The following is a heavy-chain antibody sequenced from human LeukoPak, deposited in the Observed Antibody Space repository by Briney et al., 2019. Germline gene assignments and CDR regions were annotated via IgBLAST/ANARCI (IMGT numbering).Heavy chain of an antibody. V-gene: IGHV1-2*02. J-gene: IGHJ6*03. CDR1: GYTFTGYY. Sequence: ASVKVSCKASGYTFTGYYMHWVRQAPGQGLEWMGWINPNSGGTNYAQKFQGRVTMTRDTSISTAYMELSGLRSDDTAVYYCARGPRPTYNSSYYYYYMDVWGKGTTVTVSS. CDR2: INPNSGGT. CDR3: ARGPRPTYNSSYYYYYMDV. D-gene: IGHD6-13*01.